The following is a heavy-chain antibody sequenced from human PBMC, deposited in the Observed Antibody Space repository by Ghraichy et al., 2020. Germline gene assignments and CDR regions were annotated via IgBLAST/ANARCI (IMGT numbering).Heavy chain of an antibody. CDR2: IKQDESEK. Sequence: GGSLRLSCAASGFTWMNWVRQAPGKGLEWVANIKQDESEKNYVDSVKGRFTISRDNANNLLSLQMSDLRVEDTAVYYCAGGGCWTAESWGQGTLVTVSS. V-gene: IGHV3-7*01. CDR1: GFTW. CDR3: AGGGCWTAES. D-gene: IGHD6-13*01. J-gene: IGHJ5*01.